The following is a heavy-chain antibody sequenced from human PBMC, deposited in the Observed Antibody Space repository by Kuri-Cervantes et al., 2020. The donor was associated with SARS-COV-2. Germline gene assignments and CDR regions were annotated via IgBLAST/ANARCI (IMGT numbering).Heavy chain of an antibody. J-gene: IGHJ3*02. CDR1: GGAINTYNW. CDR3: ARESTYTFDI. D-gene: IGHD2-2*02. CDR2: IFHDGST. Sequence: GSLRPSCVVPGGAINTYNWWTWVRQPPGKGLQWIGEIFHDGSTKFNPSLSLRGRVTMSLDKSKNHFSLNLTSVTAADTAVYYCARESTYTFDIWGQGTLVTVSS. V-gene: IGHV4-4*02.